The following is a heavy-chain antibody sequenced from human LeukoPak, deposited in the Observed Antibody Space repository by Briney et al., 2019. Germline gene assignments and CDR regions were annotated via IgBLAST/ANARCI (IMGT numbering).Heavy chain of an antibody. CDR3: ARDSSGWYSAWFDP. CDR2: IYISGST. V-gene: IGHV4-61*02. D-gene: IGHD6-19*01. Sequence: SETLSLTCTVSGGSISSGSYYRRWTRQPAGKGLEWIGRIYISGSTNYNPSLKSRVTISVDTSKNQFSLKLSSVTAADTAVYYCARDSSGWYSAWFDPWGQGTLVTVSS. J-gene: IGHJ5*02. CDR1: GGSISSGSYY.